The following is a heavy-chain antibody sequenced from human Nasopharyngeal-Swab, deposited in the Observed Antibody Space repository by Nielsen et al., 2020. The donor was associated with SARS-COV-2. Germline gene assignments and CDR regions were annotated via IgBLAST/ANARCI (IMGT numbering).Heavy chain of an antibody. CDR1: GFTFSSYG. D-gene: IGHD5-18*01. J-gene: IGHJ4*02. CDR2: IWYDGSNK. CDR3: AKGVYSYGYVADLYFDY. V-gene: IGHV3-30*02. Sequence: GESLKLSCAASGFTFSSYGMHWVRQAPGKGLEWVAVIWYDGSNKYYADSVKGRFTISRDNSKNTLYLQMNSLRAEDTAVYYCAKGVYSYGYVADLYFDYWGQGTLVTVSS.